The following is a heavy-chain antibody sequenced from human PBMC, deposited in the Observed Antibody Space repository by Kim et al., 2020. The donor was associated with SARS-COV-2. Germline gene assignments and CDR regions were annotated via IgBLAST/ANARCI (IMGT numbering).Heavy chain of an antibody. V-gene: IGHV1-3*01. Sequence: YSPKFQGRVTITRDTSASTAYMELTSLKSEDSAVYYCARHIGHSLYFFDSWGQGTLVTVSS. J-gene: IGHJ4*02. CDR3: ARHIGHSLYFFDS. D-gene: IGHD5-18*01.